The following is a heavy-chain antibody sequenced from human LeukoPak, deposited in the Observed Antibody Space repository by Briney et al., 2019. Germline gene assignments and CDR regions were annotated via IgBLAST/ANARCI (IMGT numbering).Heavy chain of an antibody. Sequence: SETLSLTCTVSGGSISSSSYYWGWIRQPPGKGPEWIGSIYYSGSTNYNPSLKSRVTISVDTSKNQFSLKLSSVTAADTAVYYCARVVTMIAGVDYWGQGTLVTVSS. CDR3: ARVVTMIAGVDY. V-gene: IGHV4-39*07. D-gene: IGHD3-22*01. J-gene: IGHJ4*02. CDR2: IYYSGST. CDR1: GGSISSSSYY.